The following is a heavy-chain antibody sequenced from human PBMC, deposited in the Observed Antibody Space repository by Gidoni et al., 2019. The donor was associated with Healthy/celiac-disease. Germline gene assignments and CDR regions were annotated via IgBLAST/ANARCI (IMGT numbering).Heavy chain of an antibody. J-gene: IGHJ6*02. V-gene: IGHV3-13*05. CDR2: IGTAGDP. Sequence: EVQLVESGGGLVQPGGSLRLSCAASGFTFSSYDMHWVRQATGKGLEWVSAIGTAGDPYYPGSVKGRFTISRENAKNSLYLQMNSLRAGDTAVYYCARAYGSAHYYYYGMDVWGQGTTVTVSS. CDR3: ARAYGSAHYYYYGMDV. CDR1: GFTFSSYD. D-gene: IGHD3-10*01.